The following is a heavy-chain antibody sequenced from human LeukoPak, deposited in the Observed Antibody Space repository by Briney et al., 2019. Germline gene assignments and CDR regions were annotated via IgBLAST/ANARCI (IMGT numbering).Heavy chain of an antibody. CDR2: VTASARRT. J-gene: IGHJ4*02. CDR1: GFTFSNYA. Sequence: GSLRLSCEASGFTFSNYAMSWVRQAPGKGLEWVSTVTASARRTYYADSVQGRLTISRDNSNNTLFLQVNSLRADDTAVYHCAKWGFSDRSGANFHSWGQGTLVTVSS. CDR3: AKWGFSDRSGANFHS. D-gene: IGHD3-22*01. V-gene: IGHV3-23*01.